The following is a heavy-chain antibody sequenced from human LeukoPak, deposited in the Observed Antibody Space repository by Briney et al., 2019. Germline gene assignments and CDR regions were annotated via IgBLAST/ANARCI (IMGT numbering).Heavy chain of an antibody. CDR3: ASRLRDSSGYYSGFDY. J-gene: IGHJ4*02. D-gene: IGHD3-22*01. V-gene: IGHV4-34*01. CDR2: INHSGST. CDR1: GGSFSDYY. Sequence: SETLSLTCAVYGGSFSDYYWSWIRQPPGKGLEWIGEINHSGSTNYNPSLKSRVTVSVDTSKNQFSLKLRSVTAADTAIYYCASRLRDSSGYYSGFDYWGKGTLVTVSS.